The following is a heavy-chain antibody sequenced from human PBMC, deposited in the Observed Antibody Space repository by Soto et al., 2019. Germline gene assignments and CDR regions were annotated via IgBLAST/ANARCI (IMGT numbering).Heavy chain of an antibody. D-gene: IGHD2-2*01. CDR2: ITDSGDDT. Sequence: EVQLLESGGGLVQPGGSLRLSCAASGFTFNNYAMGWVRQAPGKGLEWDSAITDSGDDTYYIDSVKGQFTISRDNSKSTLYLQMNSLRAEDTAIYYCAKLGSSSWSPHYYFDYWGQGTLVTVSS. CDR3: AKLGSSSWSPHYYFDY. J-gene: IGHJ4*02. CDR1: GFTFNNYA. V-gene: IGHV3-23*01.